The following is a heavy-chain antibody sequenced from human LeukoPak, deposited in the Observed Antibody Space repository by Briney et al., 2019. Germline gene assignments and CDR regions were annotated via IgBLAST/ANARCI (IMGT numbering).Heavy chain of an antibody. CDR3: AKDQYFWSGFYDY. CDR1: GFTFSSYA. D-gene: IGHD3-3*01. V-gene: IGHV3-23*01. J-gene: IGHJ4*02. Sequence: PGGSLRLSCAASGFTFSSYAMHWVRQAPGKGLEWVSAISGSGGSTYYADSVKGRFTISRDNSKNTLYLQMNSLRAEDTAVYYCAKDQYFWSGFYDYWGQGTLVTVSS. CDR2: ISGSGGST.